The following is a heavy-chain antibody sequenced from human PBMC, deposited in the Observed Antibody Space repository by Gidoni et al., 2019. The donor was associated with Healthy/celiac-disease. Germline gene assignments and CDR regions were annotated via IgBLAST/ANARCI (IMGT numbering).Heavy chain of an antibody. CDR2: ISSSSSTI. D-gene: IGHD6-19*01. CDR1: GLTFSTYS. J-gene: IGHJ4*02. V-gene: IGHV3-48*01. CDR3: ARSSGWWGGFGDY. Sequence: EVQLVESGGGLVQPGGSLRLSCAASGLTFSTYSMNWVRQAPGKGLEWVSYISSSSSTIYYADSVKGRFTISRDNAKNSLYLQMNSLRVEDTAVYYCARSSGWWGGFGDYWGQGTLVTVSS.